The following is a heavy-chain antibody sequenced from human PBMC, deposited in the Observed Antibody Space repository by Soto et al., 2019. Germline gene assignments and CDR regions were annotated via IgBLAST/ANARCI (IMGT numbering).Heavy chain of an antibody. CDR2: ISWNSGSI. D-gene: IGHD3-10*01. J-gene: IGHJ4*02. CDR3: AKDTTDYYGSGSYFKC. Sequence: GGSLRLSCAASGFTFDDYAMHWVRQAPGKGLEWVSGISWNSGSIGYADSVKGRFTISRDNAKNSLYLQMNSLRAEDTALYYCAKDTTDYYGSGSYFKCWGQGTLVTVSS. V-gene: IGHV3-9*01. CDR1: GFTFDDYA.